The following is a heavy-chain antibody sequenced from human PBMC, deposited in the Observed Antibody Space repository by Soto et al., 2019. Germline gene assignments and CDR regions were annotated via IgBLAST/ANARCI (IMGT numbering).Heavy chain of an antibody. J-gene: IGHJ4*02. CDR1: GYTFTDYY. V-gene: IGHV1-2*02. CDR3: APTYYYGSGKYSGDFDY. Sequence: GASVKVSCKASGYTFTDYYMHWVRQAPGQGLEWMGWINPKTGGTNYVQKFQGRVTMTRDTSISTAYMELSRLRSDDTAIYYCAPTYYYGSGKYSGDFDYWGQGTLVTVSS. CDR2: INPKTGGT. D-gene: IGHD3-10*01.